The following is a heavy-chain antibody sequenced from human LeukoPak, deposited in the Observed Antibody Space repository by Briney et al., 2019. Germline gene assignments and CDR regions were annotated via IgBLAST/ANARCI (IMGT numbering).Heavy chain of an antibody. V-gene: IGHV3-23*01. CDR2: ISNDGGGT. CDR1: GFVFNNYG. CDR3: AKGSSGYFFDL. Sequence: GGSLRLSCAASGFVFNNYGLVWVRQAPGKGLEWVSAISNDGGGTTYADFVKGRFSVSRDNSKNTLFLQMNSLRAEDTALYYCAKGSSGYFFDLWGQGTLVTVSS. J-gene: IGHJ4*02. D-gene: IGHD3-22*01.